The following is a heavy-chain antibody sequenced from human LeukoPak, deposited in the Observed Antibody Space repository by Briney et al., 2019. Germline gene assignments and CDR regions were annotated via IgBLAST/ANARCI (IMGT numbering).Heavy chain of an antibody. CDR2: ISSSGSTI. V-gene: IGHV3-11*01. CDR3: AREYSYGYGSHFDY. J-gene: IGHJ4*02. D-gene: IGHD5-18*01. CDR1: GFTFSDYY. Sequence: AGGSLRLSCAASGFTFSDYYMSWIRQAPGKGLEWVSNISSSGSTIYYADSVKGRFTISRDNAKNSLYLQMNSLRAEDTAVYYCAREYSYGYGSHFDYWGQGTLVTVSS.